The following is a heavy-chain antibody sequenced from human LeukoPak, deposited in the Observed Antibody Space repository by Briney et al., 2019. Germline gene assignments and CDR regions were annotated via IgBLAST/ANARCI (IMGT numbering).Heavy chain of an antibody. CDR3: ARVEGVPAAIPYYYYYYMDV. CDR1: GGSISSYY. CDR2: IYTSGST. D-gene: IGHD2-2*02. J-gene: IGHJ6*03. V-gene: IGHV4-4*07. Sequence: SETLSLTCTVSGGSISSYYWSWIRQPAGKGLEWIGRIYTSGSTNYNPSLKSRVTMSVDTSKNQFSLKLSSVTAADTTVYYCARVEGVPAAIPYYYYYYMDVWGKGTTVTVSS.